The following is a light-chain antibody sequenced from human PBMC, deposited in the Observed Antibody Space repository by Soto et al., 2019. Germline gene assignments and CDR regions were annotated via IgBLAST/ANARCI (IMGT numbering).Light chain of an antibody. V-gene: IGLV3-1*01. CDR2: QDT. J-gene: IGLJ2*01. CDR3: QAWDSSTVV. CDR1: KLGDKY. Sequence: SYELTQPPSVSVSPGQTASITCSGDKLGDKYVCWYQKKPGQSPVLVIYQDTKRPSGIPERLSGSNTGNTATLTISGTQAMDEADYYCQAWDSSTVVFGGGTKLTVL.